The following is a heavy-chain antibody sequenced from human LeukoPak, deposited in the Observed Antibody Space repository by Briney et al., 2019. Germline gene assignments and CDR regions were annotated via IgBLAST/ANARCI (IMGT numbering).Heavy chain of an antibody. V-gene: IGHV1-24*01. Sequence: ASVKVSCKVSGYTITELSMHWVRQAPGKGLEWMGGFDPEDGETIYAQKFQGRVTMTEDTSTDTAYMELSSLRSEDTAVYYCATGGSRIVVVPAAMGTWGQGTLVTVSS. CDR3: ATGGSRIVVVPAAMGT. D-gene: IGHD2-2*01. CDR2: FDPEDGET. CDR1: GYTITELS. J-gene: IGHJ5*02.